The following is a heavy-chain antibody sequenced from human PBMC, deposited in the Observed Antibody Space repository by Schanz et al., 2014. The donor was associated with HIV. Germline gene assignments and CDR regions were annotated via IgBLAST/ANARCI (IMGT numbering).Heavy chain of an antibody. CDR2: ISYDGSNK. J-gene: IGHJ4*02. D-gene: IGHD3-10*01. CDR1: GFTFSSYG. CDR3: ARDNSGSIDY. Sequence: VQLVESGGGLIQPGRSLRLSCAASGFTFSSYGMHWVRQAPGKGLEWVAVISYDGSNKYYADSVKGRFTISRDASKNALYLQMNSLRAEDTAVYYCARDNSGSIDYWGQGTLVTVSS. V-gene: IGHV3-30*03.